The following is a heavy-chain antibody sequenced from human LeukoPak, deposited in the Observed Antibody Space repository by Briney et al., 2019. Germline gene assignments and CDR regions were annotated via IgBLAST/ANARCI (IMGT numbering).Heavy chain of an antibody. J-gene: IGHJ3*02. CDR2: IYYSGTT. CDR3: ARNGYCSGGSCYSNNAFDI. D-gene: IGHD2-15*01. Sequence: SETLSLTCTVSGGSISSGDSYWSWIRQLPGKGLEWIGYIYYSGTTYYNPSLKSRLTISVDTSKNQFSLKLSSVTAADTAAYYCARNGYCSGGSCYSNNAFDIWGQGTMVTVSS. V-gene: IGHV4-31*03. CDR1: GGSISSGDSY.